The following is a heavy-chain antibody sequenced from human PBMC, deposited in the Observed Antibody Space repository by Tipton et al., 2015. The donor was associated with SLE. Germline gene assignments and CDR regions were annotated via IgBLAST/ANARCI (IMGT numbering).Heavy chain of an antibody. V-gene: IGHV4-39*01. CDR3: ARSLGGSYYGAADY. CDR1: GGSISSSSYY. J-gene: IGHJ4*02. Sequence: LRLSCTVSGGSISSSSYYWGWIRQPPGKGLEWIGSIYYSGSTYYNPSLKSRVTISVDTSKNQFSLKLSSVTAADTAVYYCARSLGGSYYGAADYWGQGTLVTVSS. D-gene: IGHD1-26*01. CDR2: IYYSGST.